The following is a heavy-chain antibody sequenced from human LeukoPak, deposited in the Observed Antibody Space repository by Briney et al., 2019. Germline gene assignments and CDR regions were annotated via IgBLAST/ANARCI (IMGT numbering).Heavy chain of an antibody. CDR2: ISSNGGST. CDR1: GFTFSSYA. V-gene: IGHV3-64*01. Sequence: GSLRLSCAASGFTFSSYAMHWVRQAPGKGLEYVSAISSNGGSTYYANSVKGRFTISRDNSKNTLYLQMGSLRAEDMAVYYCARGGPLGSGYSYVWGQGTLVTVSS. D-gene: IGHD5-18*01. CDR3: ARGGPLGSGYSYV. J-gene: IGHJ4*02.